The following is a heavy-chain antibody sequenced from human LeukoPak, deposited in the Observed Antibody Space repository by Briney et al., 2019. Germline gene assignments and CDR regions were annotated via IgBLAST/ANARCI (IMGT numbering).Heavy chain of an antibody. D-gene: IGHD4-23*01. CDR3: ARLGPDRWMGYYYYYMDV. V-gene: IGHV5-51*01. CDR2: IYPGDSDT. J-gene: IGHJ6*03. CDR1: GYSFTSYW. Sequence: GESLKISCKGSGYSFTSYWIGWVRQMPGKGLEWMGIIYPGDSDTRYSPSFRGQVPISADKSISAAYLQWSSLKASDTAMYYCARLGPDRWMGYYYYYMDVWGKGTTVTVSS.